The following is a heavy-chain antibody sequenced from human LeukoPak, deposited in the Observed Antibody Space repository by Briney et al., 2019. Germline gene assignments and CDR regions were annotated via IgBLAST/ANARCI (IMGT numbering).Heavy chain of an antibody. CDR3: AGLPNIAPLRNNWFAP. D-gene: IGHD5-12*01. J-gene: IGHJ5*02. Sequence: SEALSLTCTVSGGSISSYYWSWIRQPPGKGLEWIGYIYYSGSTNYNPSLKSRVTISVETSKNQFSLKLSSVPAADTAVYYCAGLPNIAPLRNNWFAPWGQGPLVPVSP. CDR1: GGSISSYY. V-gene: IGHV4-59*01. CDR2: IYYSGST.